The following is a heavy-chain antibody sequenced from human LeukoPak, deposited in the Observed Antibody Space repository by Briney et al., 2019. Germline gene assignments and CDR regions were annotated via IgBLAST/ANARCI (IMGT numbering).Heavy chain of an antibody. Sequence: GGSLRLSCAASGFTFSDNAMSWVRQAPGKGLEWVSVIYSDGRTFYADSVKGRFTISRDNSKNTLYLQMNSLRAEDTAVYYCARESNSGYYLSYWGQGTLVTVSS. CDR1: GFTFSDNA. J-gene: IGHJ4*02. V-gene: IGHV3-66*01. D-gene: IGHD3-22*01. CDR2: IYSDGRT. CDR3: ARESNSGYYLSY.